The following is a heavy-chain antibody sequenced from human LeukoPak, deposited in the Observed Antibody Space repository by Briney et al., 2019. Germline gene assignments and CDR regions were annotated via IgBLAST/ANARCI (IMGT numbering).Heavy chain of an antibody. CDR2: INPNDGTT. CDR3: TRIGVRDRYSRDVL. Sequence: ASVKVSCKASGYTLTAYYLHWVRQAPGQGPEWLGMINPNDGTTTHAQKFQGRVSMTRDTSTSPGYMELCSLRSEDTAVYYSTRIGVRDRYSRDVLWGQRTRVTVSS. V-gene: IGHV1-46*01. D-gene: IGHD5-24*01. CDR1: GYTLTAYY. J-gene: IGHJ4*02.